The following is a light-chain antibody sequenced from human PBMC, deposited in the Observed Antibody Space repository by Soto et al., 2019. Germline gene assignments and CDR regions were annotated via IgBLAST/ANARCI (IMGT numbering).Light chain of an antibody. CDR2: DAS. J-gene: IGKJ4*01. CDR1: QGISSA. V-gene: IGKV1-13*02. Sequence: AIQLTQSPSSLSASVGDRVTITCRASQGISSALAWYQQKPGKAPKLLIYDASSLESGVPSRFSGSGSGTDFTLTISSLQPEVFATYFCQQFNSSPLLIFGGGTRVDIK. CDR3: QQFNSSPLLI.